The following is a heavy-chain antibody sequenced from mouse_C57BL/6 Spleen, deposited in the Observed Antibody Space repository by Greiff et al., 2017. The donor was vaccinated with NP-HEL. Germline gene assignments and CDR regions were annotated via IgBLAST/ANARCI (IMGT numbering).Heavy chain of an antibody. Sequence: QVQLKQSGAELARPGASVKLSCKASGYTFTSYGISWVKQRTGQGLEWIGEIYPRSGNTYYNEKFKGKATLTADKSSSTAYMELRSLTSEDSAVYFCARGYGSSYGYFDYWGQGTTLTVSS. CDR3: ARGYGSSYGYFDY. CDR1: GYTFTSYG. V-gene: IGHV1-81*01. J-gene: IGHJ2*01. CDR2: IYPRSGNT. D-gene: IGHD1-1*01.